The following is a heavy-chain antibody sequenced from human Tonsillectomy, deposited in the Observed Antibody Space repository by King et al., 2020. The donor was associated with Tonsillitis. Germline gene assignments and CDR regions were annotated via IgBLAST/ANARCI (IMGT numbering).Heavy chain of an antibody. CDR2: IYDRGST. D-gene: IGHD6-13*01. V-gene: IGHV4-59*01. CDR1: GGSISSYY. CDR3: ARGSNIAAAGTGYYFDY. Sequence: LQLQESGPGLVKPSETLSLTCTVSGGSISSYYWSWIRQPPGKGLEWIGYIYDRGSTNYNPSLKSRGTISVDTSKNQLSLKLSSVTAADTAVYYCARGSNIAAAGTGYYFDYWGQGTLVTVSS. J-gene: IGHJ4*02.